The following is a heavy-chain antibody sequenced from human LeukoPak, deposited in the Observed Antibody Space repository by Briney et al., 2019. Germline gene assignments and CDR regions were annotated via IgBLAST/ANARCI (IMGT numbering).Heavy chain of an antibody. CDR2: INAGNGNT. J-gene: IGHJ4*02. Sequence: GASVKVSCTASGYTFTTYAMHWVRQAPGQRLEWMGWINAGNGNTKYSQKFQGRVTITRDTSASTAYMELSSLRSEDTAVYYCARAGGDYYDSSGYPLDYWGQGTLVTVSS. V-gene: IGHV1-3*01. CDR3: ARAGGDYYDSSGYPLDY. D-gene: IGHD3-22*01. CDR1: GYTFTTYA.